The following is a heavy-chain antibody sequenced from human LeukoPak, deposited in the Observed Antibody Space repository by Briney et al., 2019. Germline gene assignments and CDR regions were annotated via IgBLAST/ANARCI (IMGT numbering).Heavy chain of an antibody. V-gene: IGHV6-1*01. CDR3: ARELGRSSCGPNDAFDI. J-gene: IGHJ3*02. CDR2: TYYRSKWYN. CDR1: GDSVSSNSAA. Sequence: SQTLSLTCAISGDSVSSNSAAWNWIRQSPSRGLEWLGRTYYRSKWYNDYAVSVKSRITINPDTSKNQFSLQLNSVTPEDTAVYYCARELGRSSCGPNDAFDIWGQGTMVTVSS. D-gene: IGHD6-13*01.